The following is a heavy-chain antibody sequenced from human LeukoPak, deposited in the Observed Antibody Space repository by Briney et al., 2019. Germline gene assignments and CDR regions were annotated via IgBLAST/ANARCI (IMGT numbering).Heavy chain of an antibody. CDR2: IIPIFGTA. D-gene: IGHD3-3*01. V-gene: IGHV1-69*05. CDR1: GGTFSSYA. CDR3: AIQHYDFWSGYLNYYYYYGMDV. J-gene: IGHJ6*02. Sequence: GASVKVSCKASGGTFSSYAISWVRQAPGQGLEWMGGIIPIFGTANYAQKFQGRVTMTRDTSTSTVYMELSSLRSEDTAVYYCAIQHYDFWSGYLNYYYYYGMDVWGQGTTVTVSS.